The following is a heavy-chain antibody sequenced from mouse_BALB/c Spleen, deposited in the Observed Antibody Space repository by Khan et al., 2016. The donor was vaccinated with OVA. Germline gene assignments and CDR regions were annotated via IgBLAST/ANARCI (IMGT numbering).Heavy chain of an antibody. CDR2: INSNGGST. D-gene: IGHD1-1*01. V-gene: IGHV5-6-2*01. CDR1: GFTFSSYY. CDR3: SRQRSIYYYGSSSYYFDD. Sequence: DVMLVESGGGLVKLGGSLKLSCAASGFTFSSYYMSWVRQTPEKRLELVAAINSNGGSTYYPDTVKGRFTISRDNAKHTLYLQMSSLKSEDTALYYCSRQRSIYYYGSSSYYFDDWCQGTTLTVAS. J-gene: IGHJ2*01.